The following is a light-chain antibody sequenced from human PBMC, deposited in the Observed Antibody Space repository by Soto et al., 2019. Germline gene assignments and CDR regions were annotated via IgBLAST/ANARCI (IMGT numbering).Light chain of an antibody. Sequence: DLQMTQSPSTLSASVGDRVTITCRASQSISSWLAWYQQKPGKAPKLVIYKASSLESGVPSRFSGSGSRTEFTLTISSLQPDDFATYYCQQYNSYPYTFGQGTKLEIK. J-gene: IGKJ2*01. V-gene: IGKV1-5*03. CDR1: QSISSW. CDR3: QQYNSYPYT. CDR2: KAS.